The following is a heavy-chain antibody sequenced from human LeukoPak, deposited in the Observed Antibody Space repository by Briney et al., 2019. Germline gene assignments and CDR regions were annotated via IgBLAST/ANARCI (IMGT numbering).Heavy chain of an antibody. CDR2: INPSGGST. V-gene: IGHV1-46*01. CDR3: ARGSITMIVVPHPITPYYYGMDV. Sequence: ASVKVSCKASGYTFTSYYMHWVRQAPGQGLEWMGIINPSGGSTSYAQKFQGRVTMTRDTSTSTVYMELSSLRSEDTAVYYCARGSITMIVVPHPITPYYYGMDVWGQGTTVTVSS. D-gene: IGHD3-22*01. J-gene: IGHJ6*02. CDR1: GYTFTSYY.